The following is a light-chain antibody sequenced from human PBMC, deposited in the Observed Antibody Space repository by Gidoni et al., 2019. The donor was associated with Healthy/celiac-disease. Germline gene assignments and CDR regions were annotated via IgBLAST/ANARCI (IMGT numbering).Light chain of an antibody. Sequence: SYELTQPPSVSVPPGQTASITCPGDKLGDKYACWYQQKPGQSPVLVIYQDSKRPSGIPERFSGSNSGNTATLTISGTQAMDEADYYCQAWDSSTVVFGGGTKLTV. CDR3: QAWDSSTVV. J-gene: IGLJ2*01. V-gene: IGLV3-1*01. CDR1: KLGDKY. CDR2: QDS.